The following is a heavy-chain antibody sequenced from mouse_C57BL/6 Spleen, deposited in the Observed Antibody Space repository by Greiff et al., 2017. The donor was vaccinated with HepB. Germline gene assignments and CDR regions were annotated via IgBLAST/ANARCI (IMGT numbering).Heavy chain of an antibody. Sequence: VQLQQSGAELVRPGASVTLSCKASGYTFTDYEMHWVKQTPVHGLEWIGAIDPETGGTAYNQKFKGKAILTADKSSSTAYMELRSLTSEDSAVYYCARGNWDEDYWGQGTTLTVSS. CDR1: GYTFTDYE. D-gene: IGHD4-1*01. CDR2: IDPETGGT. V-gene: IGHV1-15*01. J-gene: IGHJ2*01. CDR3: ARGNWDEDY.